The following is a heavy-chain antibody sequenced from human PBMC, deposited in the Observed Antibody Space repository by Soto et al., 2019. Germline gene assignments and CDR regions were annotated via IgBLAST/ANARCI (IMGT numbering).Heavy chain of an antibody. CDR1: GYTFTGYY. Sequence: QVQLVQSGAEVKKPGASVKVSCKASGYTFTGYYMHWVRQAPGQGLEWMGWINPNSGGTNHAQKFQGWGTMPRDQSISTAYMELSRLRSDDTAVYYCSRGHGYYYYMDVWGKGTTITVSS. J-gene: IGHJ6*03. CDR3: SRGHGYYYYMDV. CDR2: INPNSGGT. V-gene: IGHV1-2*04.